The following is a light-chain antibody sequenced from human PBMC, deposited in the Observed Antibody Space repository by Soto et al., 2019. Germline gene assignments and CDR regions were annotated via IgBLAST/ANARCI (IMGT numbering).Light chain of an antibody. Sequence: ELVRTQSPATLYVSPGERATLSCRASQSISSNLAWYQQQPGQAPRLLIYGASTRATGIPARLSGSGSGTEFTLTISILQSEDFASYYCQQYHNWPPWSFGQGTKVEIK. CDR2: GAS. CDR1: QSISSN. CDR3: QQYHNWPPWS. J-gene: IGKJ1*01. V-gene: IGKV3-15*01.